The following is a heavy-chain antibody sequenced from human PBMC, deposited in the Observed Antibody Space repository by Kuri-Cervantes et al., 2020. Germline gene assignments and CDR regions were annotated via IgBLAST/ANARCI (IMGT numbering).Heavy chain of an antibody. CDR3: ARAIGDYAAY. J-gene: IGHJ4*02. CDR1: GFTFSSYW. D-gene: IGHD4-17*01. Sequence: GGSLRLSCAASGFTFSSYWMSWVRQAPGKGLEWVANINQDGSKKYYVDSLKGRFTISRDNAKNSLYLQMNSLRAEDTAVYHCARAIGDYAAYWGQGTLVTVSS. CDR2: INQDGSKK. V-gene: IGHV3-7*01.